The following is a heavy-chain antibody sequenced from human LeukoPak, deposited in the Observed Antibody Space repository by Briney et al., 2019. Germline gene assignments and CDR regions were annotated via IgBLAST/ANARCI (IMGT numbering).Heavy chain of an antibody. D-gene: IGHD2/OR15-2a*01. V-gene: IGHV6-1*01. CDR1: GDSVSNNGGS. Sequence: SQTLSLTCAISGDSVSNNGGSWNWIRQSPSRGLEWLGRTYYRSRWYNDYAVFVKSRITINPDTSKNQFSLQLNSVTPEDTAVYYCARGRNSGFDYWGQGTLVTVSS. J-gene: IGHJ4*02. CDR3: ARGRNSGFDY. CDR2: TYYRSRWYN.